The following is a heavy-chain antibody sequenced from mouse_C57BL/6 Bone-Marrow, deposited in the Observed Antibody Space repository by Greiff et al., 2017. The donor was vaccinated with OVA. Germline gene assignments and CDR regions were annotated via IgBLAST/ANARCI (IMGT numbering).Heavy chain of an antibody. CDR1: GYTFTSYW. D-gene: IGHD2-9*01. V-gene: IGHV1-69*01. CDR2: IDPSDSYT. J-gene: IGHJ3*01. CDR3: ARSYYGYGFAY. Sequence: QVQRQQPGAELGMPGASVKLSCKASGYTFTSYWMHWVKQRPGQGLEWIGEIDPSDSYTNYNQKFKGKSTLTVDKSSSTAYMQLSSLTSEDSAVYYCARSYYGYGFAYWGQGTLVTVSA.